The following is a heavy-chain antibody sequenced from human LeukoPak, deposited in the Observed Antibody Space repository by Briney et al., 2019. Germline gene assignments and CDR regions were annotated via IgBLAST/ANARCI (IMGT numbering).Heavy chain of an antibody. CDR2: INPNSGGT. CDR3: ARAPSVSNFDY. J-gene: IGHJ4*02. Sequence: GASVKVSCKASGYTFTGYYIHWVRQAPGQGLEWMGWINPNSGGTNYAQKFQGRVTMTRDTSVNTAYMELSSLRSEDTAVYYCARAPSVSNFDYWGQGTLVTVSS. CDR1: GYTFTGYY. V-gene: IGHV1-2*02. D-gene: IGHD4-11*01.